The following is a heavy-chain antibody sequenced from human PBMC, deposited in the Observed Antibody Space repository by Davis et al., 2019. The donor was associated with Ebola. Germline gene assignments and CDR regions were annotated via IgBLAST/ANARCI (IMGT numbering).Heavy chain of an antibody. CDR1: GFTFSNYA. CDR3: ARATGQDY. CDR2: ISASDGRT. J-gene: IGHJ4*02. Sequence: GESLKISCAVSGFTFSNYAMSWVRQAPGKGLEWVSLISASDGRTYYADPVKGRFTISRDNSKSTLYLQMNSLRAEDTAVYYCARATGQDYWGQGTLVTVSS. D-gene: IGHD4-11*01. V-gene: IGHV3-23*01.